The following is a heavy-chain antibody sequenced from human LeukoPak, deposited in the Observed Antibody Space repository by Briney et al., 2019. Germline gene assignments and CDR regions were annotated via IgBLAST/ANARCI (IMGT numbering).Heavy chain of an antibody. V-gene: IGHV4-34*01. CDR2: GGDRGGT. J-gene: IGHJ5*02. CDR1: GGSLSGYY. CDR3: AKNGQTGFSFDP. D-gene: IGHD1-1*01. Sequence: PSETLSLTCAVYGGSLSGYYWSWIRQSPGKGLEWIGEGGDRGGTKYCPSLKSRVTISADTSKNQFSLNLNSVTAADTAVYYCAKNGQTGFSFDPWGQGTLVTVSS.